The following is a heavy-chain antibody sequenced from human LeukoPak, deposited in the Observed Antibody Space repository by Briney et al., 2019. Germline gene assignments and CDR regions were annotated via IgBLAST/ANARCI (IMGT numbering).Heavy chain of an antibody. CDR1: GFTFSSYG. J-gene: IGHJ4*02. D-gene: IGHD6-6*01. CDR3: AKDRGVAAQKAYHFDY. CDR2: IRYDGSNK. Sequence: GGSLRLSCAASGFTFSSYGMHWVRQAPGKGLEWVAFIRYDGSNKYYADSVKGRFTISGDNSKNTLYLQMNSLRAEDTAVYYCAKDRGVAAQKAYHFDYGGQGTLVTVSS. V-gene: IGHV3-30*02.